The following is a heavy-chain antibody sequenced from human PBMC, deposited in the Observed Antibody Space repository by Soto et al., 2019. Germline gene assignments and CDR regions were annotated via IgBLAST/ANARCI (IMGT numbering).Heavy chain of an antibody. V-gene: IGHV3-23*01. Sequence: PGGSLRLSCAASGFTFSSYAMSWVRQAPGKGLEWVSAISGSGGSTYYADSVKGRFTISRDNSKNTLYLQMNSLRAEDTAVYYYGKVGNSGYDLPAPLVFDIWGQGTMVTVSS. CDR2: ISGSGGST. CDR1: GFTFSSYA. CDR3: GKVGNSGYDLPAPLVFDI. J-gene: IGHJ3*02. D-gene: IGHD5-12*01.